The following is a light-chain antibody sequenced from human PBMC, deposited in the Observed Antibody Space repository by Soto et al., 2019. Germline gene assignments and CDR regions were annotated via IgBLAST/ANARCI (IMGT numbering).Light chain of an antibody. J-gene: IGLJ1*01. Sequence: QSVLTQPASVSGSPGQSITISCTGTSSDVGGHNSVSWYRQDPGKAPKLVIYDVTNRPSGVSNRFSGSKSGNTASLTISGLPTEDEAAYYCSAFTCSITNVFGTGTQLTVL. CDR2: DVT. CDR3: SAFTCSITNV. V-gene: IGLV2-14*01. CDR1: SSDVGGHNS.